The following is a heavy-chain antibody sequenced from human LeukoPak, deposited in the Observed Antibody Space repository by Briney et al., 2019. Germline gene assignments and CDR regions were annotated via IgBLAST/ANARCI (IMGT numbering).Heavy chain of an antibody. D-gene: IGHD2-21*01. Sequence: PSETLSLTCTVSGGSISSGSYYWSWIRQPAGKGLEWIGRIYTSGSTNYNPSLKSRVTISVDTSKNQFSLKLSSVTAADTAVYYCTRGARVFPDYYYYMDVWGKGTTVTVSS. J-gene: IGHJ6*03. CDR3: TRGARVFPDYYYYMDV. V-gene: IGHV4-61*02. CDR2: IYTSGST. CDR1: GGSISSGSYY.